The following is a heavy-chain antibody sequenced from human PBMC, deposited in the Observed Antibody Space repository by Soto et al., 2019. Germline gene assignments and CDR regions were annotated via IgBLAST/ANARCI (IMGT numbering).Heavy chain of an antibody. CDR1: GYTFTSYG. D-gene: IGHD2-2*01. Sequence: QVQLVQSGTEVKKPGASVKVSCKASGYTFTSYGISWIRQAPGQGPEWMGWISGYNFNTFYTPKFQGRVTVTSDTSTNTAYMELRGLRSDDTAVYYCATLYCSSSSCQLDYWGQGTLVTVSS. J-gene: IGHJ4*02. V-gene: IGHV1-18*01. CDR2: ISGYNFNT. CDR3: ATLYCSSSSCQLDY.